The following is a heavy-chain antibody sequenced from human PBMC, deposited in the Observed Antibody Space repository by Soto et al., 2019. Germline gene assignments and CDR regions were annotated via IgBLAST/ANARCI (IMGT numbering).Heavy chain of an antibody. J-gene: IGHJ4*02. D-gene: IGHD6-13*01. CDR2: ISGNGGRT. Sequence: EVQLLESGGGVVQPGGSLRLSCAASGFTFSSYAMTWVRQAPGKGLEWVSLISGNGGRTYYADSVKGRFTISRDNPMNTLSLQMNNLRAEDTAVYYCAKTYISSWYSDYWGQGTLVTVSS. CDR1: GFTFSSYA. CDR3: AKTYISSWYSDY. V-gene: IGHV3-23*01.